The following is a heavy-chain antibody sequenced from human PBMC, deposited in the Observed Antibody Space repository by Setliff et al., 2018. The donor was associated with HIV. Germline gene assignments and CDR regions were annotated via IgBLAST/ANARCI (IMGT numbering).Heavy chain of an antibody. J-gene: IGHJ5*02. CDR3: ARDIWAYGLMGS. D-gene: IGHD4-17*01. V-gene: IGHV3-66*01. CDR1: GFTVSNDY. Sequence: GGSLRLSCAASGFTVSNDYMSWVRQAPGRGLEWVSVIHSGGSTYYADPVKGRFIISRDNSKNTLYLQMNSLRAEDTAVYYCARDIWAYGLMGSWGQGTLVTVSS. CDR2: IHSGGST.